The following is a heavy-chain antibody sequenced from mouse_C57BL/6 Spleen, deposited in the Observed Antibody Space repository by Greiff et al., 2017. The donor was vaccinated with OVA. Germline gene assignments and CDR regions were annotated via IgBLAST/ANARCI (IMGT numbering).Heavy chain of an antibody. Sequence: QVQLQQSGAELVKPGASVKISCKASGYAFSSYWMNWVKQRPGKGLEWIGQIYPGDGDTNYNGKFKGKATLTADKSSSTAYMQLSSLTSEDSAVYFCARRDGSSYHYFDYWGQGTTLTVSS. D-gene: IGHD1-1*01. CDR2: IYPGDGDT. CDR3: ARRDGSSYHYFDY. V-gene: IGHV1-80*01. CDR1: GYAFSSYW. J-gene: IGHJ2*01.